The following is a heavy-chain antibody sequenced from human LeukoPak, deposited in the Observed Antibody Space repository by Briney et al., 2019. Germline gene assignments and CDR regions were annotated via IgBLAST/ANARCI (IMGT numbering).Heavy chain of an antibody. V-gene: IGHV3-30*04. CDR1: GFTFSNFA. Sequence: AGGSLRHSCAASGFTFSNFAMHWVRQAPGKGLEWVAVISYDGSKKYYADSVKGRFTISRDNSKNTLFLQMSSLRAEDTAVYYCARVYGDYSSWFDYWGQGTLVTVSS. D-gene: IGHD4-17*01. CDR2: ISYDGSKK. CDR3: ARVYGDYSSWFDY. J-gene: IGHJ4*02.